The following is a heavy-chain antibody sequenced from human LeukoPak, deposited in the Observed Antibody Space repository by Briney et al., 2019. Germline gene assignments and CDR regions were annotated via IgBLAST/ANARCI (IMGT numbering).Heavy chain of an antibody. CDR2: ISFDGKNK. Sequence: GGSVRLSCATSGFFFSSHGLHWVRQAPGQGLEWLAVISFDGKNKFYADSVKGRFTISRDNPRNTLYLQMNSLRAEDTAVYYCARPPRGSHKPLGPFDYWGQGTLVTVSS. V-gene: IGHV3-30*04. D-gene: IGHD1-26*01. CDR1: GFFFSSHG. CDR3: ARPPRGSHKPLGPFDY. J-gene: IGHJ4*02.